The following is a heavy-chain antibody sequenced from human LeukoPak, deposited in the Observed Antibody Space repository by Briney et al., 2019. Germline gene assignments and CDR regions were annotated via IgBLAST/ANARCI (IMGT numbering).Heavy chain of an antibody. D-gene: IGHD3-22*01. CDR3: VQAGWLLPQDIFDI. CDR1: GFTFSSFA. CDR2: ITGSGDSK. V-gene: IGHV3-23*01. J-gene: IGHJ3*02. Sequence: GGSLTLYCAASGFTFSSFAMNWLRQAPGKGLEGVSAITGSGDSKFYGDSVKGRLTISRDNSKNTLDLQMNSLRVADTAGYYCVQAGWLLPQDIFDIWGQGTMVTVSS.